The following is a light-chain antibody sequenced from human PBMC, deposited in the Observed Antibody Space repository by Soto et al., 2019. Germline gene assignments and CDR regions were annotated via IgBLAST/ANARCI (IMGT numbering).Light chain of an antibody. J-gene: IGKJ4*01. Sequence: EIVLTQSPGTLSLSPGERATLSCRASQSVSSSYLAWYQQKPGQAPSLLIYGASSMATGIPDRFSGSGSGTDFTLTISRLEPEDLAVYYCQQYCSSVTFGAGTKVEIK. CDR1: QSVSSSY. CDR2: GAS. CDR3: QQYCSSVT. V-gene: IGKV3-20*01.